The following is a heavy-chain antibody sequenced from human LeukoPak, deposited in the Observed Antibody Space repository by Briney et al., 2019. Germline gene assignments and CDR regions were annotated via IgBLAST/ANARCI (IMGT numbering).Heavy chain of an antibody. J-gene: IGHJ4*02. D-gene: IGHD3-3*01. Sequence: GGSLRLSCAASGFTFDNYGMSWVRQVPGKGLEWVSSINGNGGSTAYTDSVKGRFTISRDNAKNSLYLQMNSLRVEDTAFYYCVRHDFWSGFKGGDYWGQGTLATVSS. V-gene: IGHV3-20*04. CDR1: GFTFDNYG. CDR3: VRHDFWSGFKGGDY. CDR2: INGNGGST.